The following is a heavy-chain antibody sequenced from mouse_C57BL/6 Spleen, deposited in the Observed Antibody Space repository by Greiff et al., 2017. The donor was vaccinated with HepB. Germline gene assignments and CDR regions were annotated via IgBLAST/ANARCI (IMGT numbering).Heavy chain of an antibody. CDR1: GYTFTDYD. CDR2: IDPETGGT. V-gene: IGHV1-15*01. J-gene: IGHJ2*01. D-gene: IGHD2-2*01. Sequence: QVTLKVCGAELVRPGASVTLSCKASGYTFTDYDMHWVKQTPVHGLEWIGAIDPETGGTAYNQKFKGKAILTADKSSSTAYMELRSLTSEDSAVYYCTREGYGYDLDYWGQGTTLTVSS. CDR3: TREGYGYDLDY.